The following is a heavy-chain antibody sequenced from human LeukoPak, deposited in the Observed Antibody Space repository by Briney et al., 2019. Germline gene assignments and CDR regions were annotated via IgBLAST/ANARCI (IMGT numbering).Heavy chain of an antibody. Sequence: LAGGSLRLSCRASGFTFGDYAMSWVRQAPGKGLEWVGFIRSKAYGGTTEYAASVKGRFTISRDDSKSIAYLQMNSLKTEDTAVYYCTRAPLGKGGSGWYPEYFQHWGQGTLVTVSS. D-gene: IGHD6-19*01. CDR2: IRSKAYGGTT. J-gene: IGHJ1*01. V-gene: IGHV3-49*04. CDR1: GFTFGDYA. CDR3: TRAPLGKGGSGWYPEYFQH.